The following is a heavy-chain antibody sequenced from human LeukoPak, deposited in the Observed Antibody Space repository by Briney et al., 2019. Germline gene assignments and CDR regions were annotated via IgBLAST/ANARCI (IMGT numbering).Heavy chain of an antibody. V-gene: IGHV4-30-4*07. CDR3: AREDSGYDLWGVFDY. CDR2: IYYSGST. CDR1: GGSISSGGYS. J-gene: IGHJ4*02. D-gene: IGHD5-12*01. Sequence: SETLSLTCAVSGGSISSGGYSWRWIRQPPGTGLEWLGYIYYSGSTYYNPSLKSRVTISVDTSKNQFSLKLSSVTAADTAVYHCAREDSGYDLWGVFDYWGQGTLVTVSS.